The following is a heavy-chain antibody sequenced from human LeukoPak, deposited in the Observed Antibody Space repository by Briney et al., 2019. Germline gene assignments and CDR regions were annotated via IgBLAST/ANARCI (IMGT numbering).Heavy chain of an antibody. CDR2: ISYDGSNK. V-gene: IGHV3-30-3*01. Sequence: GGSLRLSCAASGFTFSSYAMHWVRQAPGKGLEWAAVISYDGSNKYYADSVKGRFTISRDNSKNTLYLQMNSLRAEDTAVYYCASAPGSYSSSPVDYWGQGTLVTVSS. CDR3: ASAPGSYSSSPVDY. D-gene: IGHD6-6*01. CDR1: GFTFSSYA. J-gene: IGHJ4*02.